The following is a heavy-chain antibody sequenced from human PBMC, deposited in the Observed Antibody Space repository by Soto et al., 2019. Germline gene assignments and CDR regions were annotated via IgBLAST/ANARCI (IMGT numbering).Heavy chain of an antibody. V-gene: IGHV1-46*01. J-gene: IGHJ6*02. CDR3: ARPNTTYTYYYGMDV. Sequence: GASVKVSCKASGYTFTSYYMHWVRQAPGQGLEWMGIINPSGGSTSYAQKFQGRVTMTRDTSTSTVYMELSSLRSEDTAVYYCARPNTTYTYYYGMDVWGQGTTVTVSS. CDR2: INPSGGST. CDR1: GYTFTSYY. D-gene: IGHD1-26*01.